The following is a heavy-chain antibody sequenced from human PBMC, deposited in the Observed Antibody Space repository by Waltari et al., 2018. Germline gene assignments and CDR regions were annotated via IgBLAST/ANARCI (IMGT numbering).Heavy chain of an antibody. CDR1: GGSFRGYY. CDR3: ARVSDLGYSYGPYYFDY. V-gene: IGHV4-34*01. D-gene: IGHD5-18*01. J-gene: IGHJ4*02. CDR2: INHSGST. Sequence: QVQLQQWGAGLLKPSETLSLTCAVYGGSFRGYYWSWIRQPPGKGLEWIGEINHSGSTNYNPSLKSRVTISVDTSKNQFSLKLSSVTAADTAVYYCARVSDLGYSYGPYYFDYWGQGTLVTVSS.